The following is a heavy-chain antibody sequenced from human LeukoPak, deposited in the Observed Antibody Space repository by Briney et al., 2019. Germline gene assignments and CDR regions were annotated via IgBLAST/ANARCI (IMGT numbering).Heavy chain of an antibody. V-gene: IGHV5-51*01. Sequence: GESLKISCKGSGYRFTSYWIGWVRQMPGKGLEWMGIIYPGDSDTRYSPSSQGQVTISADKSISTAYLQWSSLKASDTAMYYCARQAICSSTSCYNYYYYMDVWGKGTTVTVSS. CDR2: IYPGDSDT. D-gene: IGHD2-2*02. CDR3: ARQAICSSTSCYNYYYYMDV. J-gene: IGHJ6*03. CDR1: GYRFTSYW.